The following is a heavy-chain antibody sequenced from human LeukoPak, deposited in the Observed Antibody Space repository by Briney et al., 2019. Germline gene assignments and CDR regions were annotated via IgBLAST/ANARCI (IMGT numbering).Heavy chain of an antibody. CDR2: INPNSGGT. CDR3: ARQMRVSSGWYSDC. D-gene: IGHD6-19*01. V-gene: IGHV1-2*06. J-gene: IGHJ4*02. CDR1: GYTFTGYY. Sequence: ASVKVSCKASGYTFTGYYMHWVRQAPGQGLEWMGRINPNSGGTNYAQKFQGRVTMTRDTSISTAYMELSRLRSDDTAVYYCARQMRVSSGWYSDCWGQGTLVTVSS.